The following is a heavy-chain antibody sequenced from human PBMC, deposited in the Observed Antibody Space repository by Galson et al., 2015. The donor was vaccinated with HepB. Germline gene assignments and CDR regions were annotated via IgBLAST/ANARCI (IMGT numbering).Heavy chain of an antibody. CDR3: ARLGDVDV. CDR2: TYYRSKWYS. CDR1: GDSVSSKSAA. V-gene: IGHV6-1*01. Sequence: CAISGDSVSSKSAAWNWIRQSPSRGLEWLGRTYYRSKWYSEYAASVKSRITINPDTSKNQFSLQLNSVTPEDAAVHYCARLGDVDVWGQGTTVTVSS. J-gene: IGHJ6*02. D-gene: IGHD3-16*01.